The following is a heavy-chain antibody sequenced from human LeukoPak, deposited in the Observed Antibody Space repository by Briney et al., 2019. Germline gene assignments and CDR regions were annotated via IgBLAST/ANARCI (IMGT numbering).Heavy chain of an antibody. CDR2: IYYSGST. J-gene: IGHJ4*02. V-gene: IGHV4-61*08. D-gene: IGHD2-8*01. CDR1: GGSISCGGYY. CDR3: ARYYCPNGVCSGFDH. Sequence: SETLSLTCTVSGGSISCGGYYWSWIRQHPGKGLEWIGYIYYSGSTYYNPSLKSRVTMSVDTSKIQFSLKLSSVTTADTAVYFCARYYCPNGVCSGFDHWGQGTLVTVSS.